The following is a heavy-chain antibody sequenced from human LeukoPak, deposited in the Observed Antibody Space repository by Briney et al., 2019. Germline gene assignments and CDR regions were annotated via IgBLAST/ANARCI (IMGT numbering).Heavy chain of an antibody. CDR1: GFTFSSYE. J-gene: IGHJ6*02. D-gene: IGHD3-3*01. CDR2: ITSNGSTI. CDR3: ARALLPVRFLGYYGMDV. Sequence: GGSLRLSCAASGFTFSSYEMNWVRQAPGKGLEWGSYITSNGSTIYYADSVKGRFTISKDNSKNPLYLQMNSLRADVTAVYYCARALLPVRFLGYYGMDVWGQGITVTVS. V-gene: IGHV3-48*03.